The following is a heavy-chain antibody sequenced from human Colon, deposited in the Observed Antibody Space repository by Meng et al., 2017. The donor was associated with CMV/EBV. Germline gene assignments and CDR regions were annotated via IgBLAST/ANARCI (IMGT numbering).Heavy chain of an antibody. CDR3: ARGRSGSNWNYDG. CDR2: MNLNSGNT. D-gene: IGHD1-7*01. J-gene: IGHJ4*02. CDR1: GYTFTSYE. Sequence: ASVKVSCKASGYTFTSYEINWVRQATGQGLEWMGWMNLNSGNTGFAQKFQGRVTMTRNTSITTAYMELSSLRSEDTAVYYCARGRSGSNWNYDGWGQGTLVTVSS. V-gene: IGHV1-8*01.